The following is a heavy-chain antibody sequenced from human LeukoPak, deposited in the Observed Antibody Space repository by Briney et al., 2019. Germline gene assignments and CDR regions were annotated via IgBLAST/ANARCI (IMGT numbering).Heavy chain of an antibody. CDR3: ARASTTVPNLLDH. CDR2: IKGDGSST. CDR1: GVTFSSFC. V-gene: IGHV3-74*01. J-gene: IGHJ4*02. Sequence: SRKLSYADTGVTFSSFCLDWLRKTQEKGLVWVARIKGDGSSTIYADSVKGRFTISRDNSKNTLYLQTSSLRAEDTAVYYCARASTTVPNLLDHWGRGTLVTVSS. D-gene: IGHD4-17*01.